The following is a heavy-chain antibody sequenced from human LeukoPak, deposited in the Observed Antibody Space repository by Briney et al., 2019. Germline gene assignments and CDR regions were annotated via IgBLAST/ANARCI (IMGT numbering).Heavy chain of an antibody. Sequence: PGGSLRLSCAASGFTFSSYGMHWVRQAPGKGLEWVAVIWYDGSNKYYADSVKGRFTISRDNSKNTLYLQMNSLRAGDTAVYYCARDSSSSYYYYYYMDVWGKGTTVTVSS. CDR3: ARDSSSSYYYYYYMDV. J-gene: IGHJ6*03. D-gene: IGHD6-6*01. CDR1: GFTFSSYG. CDR2: IWYDGSNK. V-gene: IGHV3-33*01.